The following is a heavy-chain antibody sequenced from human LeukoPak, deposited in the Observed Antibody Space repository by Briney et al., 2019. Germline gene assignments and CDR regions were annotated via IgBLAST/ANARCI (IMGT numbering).Heavy chain of an antibody. CDR2: INPNSGGT. J-gene: IGHJ5*02. CDR3: ARAGRAYSSGWYWFDP. V-gene: IGHV1-2*02. D-gene: IGHD6-19*01. CDR1: GYTFTGYY. Sequence: ASVKVSCKASGYTFTGYYMHWVRQAPGQGLEWMGWINPNSGGTNYAQKFQGRVTMTRDTSISTAYMELSRLGSDDTAVYYCARAGRAYSSGWYWFDPWGQGTLVTVSS.